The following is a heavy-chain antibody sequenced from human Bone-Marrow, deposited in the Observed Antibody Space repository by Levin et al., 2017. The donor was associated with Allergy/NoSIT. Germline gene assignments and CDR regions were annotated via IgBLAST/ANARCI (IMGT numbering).Heavy chain of an antibody. J-gene: IGHJ6*02. CDR3: AKDIDPSGQNLDIVATSDNYYYGMDV. CDR2: ISWDGGST. Sequence: PGGSLRLSCAASGFTFDDYAMHWVRQAPGKGLEWVSLISWDGGSTYYADSVKGRFTISRDNSKNSLYLQMNSLRAEDTALYYCAKDIDPSGQNLDIVATSDNYYYGMDVWGQGTTVTVSS. CDR1: GFTFDDYA. V-gene: IGHV3-43D*03. D-gene: IGHD5-12*01.